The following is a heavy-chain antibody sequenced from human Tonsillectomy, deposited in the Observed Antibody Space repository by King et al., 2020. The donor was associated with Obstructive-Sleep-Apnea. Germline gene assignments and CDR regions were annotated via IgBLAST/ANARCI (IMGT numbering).Heavy chain of an antibody. Sequence: VQLVESGGGVVQPGRSLRLSCAASGFTFSSYAMHWVRQAPGKGLEWVAVISYDGSNKYYADSVKGRFTISRDNSKNTLTLQMNSLRAEDTAVYYCARVRYFDWPDAFDIWGQGTMVTVSS. CDR1: GFTFSSYA. V-gene: IGHV3-30-3*01. J-gene: IGHJ3*02. CDR2: ISYDGSNK. CDR3: ARVRYFDWPDAFDI. D-gene: IGHD3-9*01.